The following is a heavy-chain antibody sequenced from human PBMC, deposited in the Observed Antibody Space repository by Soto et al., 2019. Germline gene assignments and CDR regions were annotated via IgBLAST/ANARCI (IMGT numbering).Heavy chain of an antibody. CDR3: ARVSDERYSTPSLFDP. V-gene: IGHV4-31*03. CDR1: GGSISSGGYY. Sequence: QVQLQESGPGLVKPSQTLSLTCTVSGGSISSGGYYWSWIRQHPGKGLEWIGYIYYSGSTYYNPSLTSRVTISVDTSKNQFSLKLSSVTAADTAVYYCARVSDERYSTPSLFDPWGQGTLVTVSS. D-gene: IGHD6-6*01. CDR2: IYYSGST. J-gene: IGHJ5*02.